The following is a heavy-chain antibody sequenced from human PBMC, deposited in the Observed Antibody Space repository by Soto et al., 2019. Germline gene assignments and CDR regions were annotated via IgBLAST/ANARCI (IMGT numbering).Heavy chain of an antibody. CDR1: GFTFSSDW. Sequence: GGSLRLSCAASGFTFSSDWMHWVRQAPGKGLVWVSRINRHGDSTGYADSVKGRFTISRDNANNSLYLQMNGLRAEDTAFYYCARDHRWGYEYGDYGDSWGQGTLVTVSS. J-gene: IGHJ4*02. CDR2: INRHGDST. CDR3: ARDHRWGYEYGDYGDS. D-gene: IGHD4-17*01. V-gene: IGHV3-74*01.